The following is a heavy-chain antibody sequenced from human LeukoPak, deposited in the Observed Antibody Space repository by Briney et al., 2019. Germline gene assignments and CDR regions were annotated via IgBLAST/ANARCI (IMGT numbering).Heavy chain of an antibody. CDR2: IWYDGSNK. Sequence: GGSLRPSCAASGFTFSSYGMHWVRQPPGKGLEWVAVIWYDGSNKYCADSVKGRFTISRDNSKNTPYLQMNSLRADDTAVYYCARGPYYGGPGDYYYGMDVWGQGTTVTVSS. CDR3: ARGPYYGGPGDYYYGMDV. V-gene: IGHV3-33*01. J-gene: IGHJ6*02. D-gene: IGHD4-23*01. CDR1: GFTFSSYG.